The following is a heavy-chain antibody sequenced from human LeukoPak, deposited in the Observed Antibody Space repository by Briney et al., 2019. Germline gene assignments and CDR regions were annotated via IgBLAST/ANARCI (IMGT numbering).Heavy chain of an antibody. Sequence: SETLFLTCTVSGGSISDYYWSWIRQPPGTGLEWIGYIRTSGSTNYSPSLASRVTMSVNTSKNQISLKLRSVTAADTAVYYCARPHSSTDFYAFDIWGQGTMVTVSS. CDR2: IRTSGST. CDR1: GGSISDYY. CDR3: ARPHSSTDFYAFDI. V-gene: IGHV4-4*09. J-gene: IGHJ3*02. D-gene: IGHD2-2*01.